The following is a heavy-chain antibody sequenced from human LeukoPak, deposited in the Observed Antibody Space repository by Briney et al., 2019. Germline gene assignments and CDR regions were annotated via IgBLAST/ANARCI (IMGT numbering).Heavy chain of an antibody. CDR1: GYTFTSFG. J-gene: IGHJ4*02. CDR2: ISAYNGNT. D-gene: IGHD3-16*02. CDR3: ARDLASMGVIFFDY. Sequence: ASVTVSCKASGYTFTSFGISWVRQAPGQGLEWMGWISAYNGNTNYAQKLQGRVTMTTDTSTSTAYMELRSLRSDDTAVYYCARDLASMGVIFFDYWGQGTLVTVS. V-gene: IGHV1-18*01.